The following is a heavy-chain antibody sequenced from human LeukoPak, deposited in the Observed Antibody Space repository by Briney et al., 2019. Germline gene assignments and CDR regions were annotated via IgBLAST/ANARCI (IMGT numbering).Heavy chain of an antibody. Sequence: SETLSLTCTVSGGSLSSGGYYWSWIRQHPGKGLEWIGYIYYSGSTYYNPSLKSRVTISVDTSKNQFSLKLSSVTAADTAVYYCARYSYGRTYYFDYWGQGTLVTVSS. CDR1: GGSLSSGGYY. CDR3: ARYSYGRTYYFDY. CDR2: IYYSGST. J-gene: IGHJ4*02. V-gene: IGHV4-31*03. D-gene: IGHD5-18*01.